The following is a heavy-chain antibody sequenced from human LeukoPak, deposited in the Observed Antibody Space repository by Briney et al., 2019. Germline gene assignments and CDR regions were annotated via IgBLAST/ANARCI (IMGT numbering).Heavy chain of an antibody. D-gene: IGHD6-19*01. Sequence: PSETLSLTSAVYGVSFSGYYWSSIRQPPGKGLGWIGEINHSGSTNYNPSLKSRVTISVDTSKNQFSLKLCSVTAADTAVYYCARGRAVRNLTPRGSGPTCRYFDYWSQGTLVTVSS. CDR2: INHSGST. J-gene: IGHJ4*02. CDR1: GVSFSGYY. CDR3: ARGRAVRNLTPRGSGPTCRYFDY. V-gene: IGHV4-34*01.